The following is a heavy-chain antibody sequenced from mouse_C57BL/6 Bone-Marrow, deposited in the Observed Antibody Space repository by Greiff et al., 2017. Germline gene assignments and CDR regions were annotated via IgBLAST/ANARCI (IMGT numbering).Heavy chain of an antibody. CDR1: GFNIKDDY. CDR2: IDPEDGDT. J-gene: IGHJ4*01. CDR3: TTFYGYDGGSMDY. V-gene: IGHV14-1*01. Sequence: EVMLVESGAELVRPGASVKLSCTASGFNIKDDYMLGVKQRPEQGLEWIGRIDPEDGDTEYAPKFQGKATMTADTSSNTAYLQLSRLTSVESAVYYCTTFYGYDGGSMDYWGQGTSVTVSS. D-gene: IGHD2-2*01.